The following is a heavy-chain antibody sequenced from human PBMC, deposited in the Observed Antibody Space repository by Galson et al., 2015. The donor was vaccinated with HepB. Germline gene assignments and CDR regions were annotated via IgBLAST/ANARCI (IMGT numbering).Heavy chain of an antibody. CDR3: ARERGAGWYEGLDY. Sequence: SLRLSCAASGFTFSRFGIHWVRQAPGKGLEWVAIISHDGRNKYYAYSMKGRFTISRDNSKNTLYLQMNSLGSEDTAVEYCARERGAGWYEGLDYWGQGTLVTVSS. CDR2: ISHDGRNK. V-gene: IGHV3-30*19. D-gene: IGHD6-19*01. J-gene: IGHJ4*02. CDR1: GFTFSRFG.